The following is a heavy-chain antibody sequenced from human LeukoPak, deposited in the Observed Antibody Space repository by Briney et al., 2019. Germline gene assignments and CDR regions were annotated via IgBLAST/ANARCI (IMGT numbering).Heavy chain of an antibody. J-gene: IGHJ4*02. D-gene: IGHD4-17*01. CDR2: ISYDGSNK. V-gene: IGHV3-30*18. CDR3: AKEVDYGDSPLSY. CDR1: GFTFSSYG. Sequence: GRSLRLSCAASGFTFSSYGMHWVRQAPGKGLEWVAVISYDGSNKYYADSVKGRFTISRDNSKNTLYLQMNSLRAEDTAVYYCAKEVDYGDSPLSYWGQGTLVTVSS.